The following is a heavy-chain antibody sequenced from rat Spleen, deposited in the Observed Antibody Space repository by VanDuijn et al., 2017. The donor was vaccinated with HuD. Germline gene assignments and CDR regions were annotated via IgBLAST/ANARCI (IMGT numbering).Heavy chain of an antibody. J-gene: IGHJ3*01. V-gene: IGHV5S23*01. Sequence: EVQLVESGGGLVQPGRSLKLSCAASGFTFSNYDMAWVHQTPTKGLEWVASISTGGGNTYYRDSVKGRFTISRDDERSTLYLQMDSLRSEDTATYYCTTGPITTVVTNGFAYWGQGTLVTVSS. CDR1: GFTFSNYD. D-gene: IGHD1-1*01. CDR3: TTGPITTVVTNGFAY. CDR2: ISTGGGNT.